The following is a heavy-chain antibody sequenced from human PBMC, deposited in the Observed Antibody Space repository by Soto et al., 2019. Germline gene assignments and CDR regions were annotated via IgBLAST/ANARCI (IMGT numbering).Heavy chain of an antibody. CDR1: GDSISRGFYY. CDR3: ARLGNEYDSGSLFYFKF. D-gene: IGHD3-10*01. CDR2: IYHTGST. J-gene: IGHJ4*02. Sequence: KTSETLSLTCTVSGDSISRGFYYWSWIRQHPGKGLEWIGNIYHTGSTDFNPSLKSRLTMSVDTSKNQFSLRLTSVTAADTAVYYCARLGNEYDSGSLFYFKFWGPGTLVTVSS. V-gene: IGHV4-31*03.